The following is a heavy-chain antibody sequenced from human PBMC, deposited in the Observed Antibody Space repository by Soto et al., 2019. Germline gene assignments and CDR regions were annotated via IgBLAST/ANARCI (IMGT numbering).Heavy chain of an antibody. CDR2: VYHGGNT. CDR1: VFSISSGNY. V-gene: IGHV4-38-2*02. Sequence: ETLSLTCTVSVFSISSGNYWGWIRKHPGKGLEWIGSVYHGGNTYYNPSLKSRVSISIDLSKNQFSLKLTSVTAADTAAYYCARARWYDVFCFCGQRTAVTGSS. CDR3: ARARWYDVFCF. J-gene: IGHJ6*01. D-gene: IGHD2-15*01.